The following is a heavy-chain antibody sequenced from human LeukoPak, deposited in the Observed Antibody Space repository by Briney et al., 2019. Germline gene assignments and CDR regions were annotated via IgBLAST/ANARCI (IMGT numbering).Heavy chain of an antibody. CDR3: AGRVVLAALGY. CDR2: INHSGST. V-gene: IGHV4-34*01. CDR1: GGSFRGSY. Sequence: PSETLSLTCAVYGGSFRGSYWSWIRQPPGKGLEWIGEINHSGSTNYNPSLKSRVIISVDTSKTQFSLKLTSVTAADTAVCYCAGRVVLAALGYWGQGDLVTVSS. J-gene: IGHJ4*02. D-gene: IGHD2-15*01.